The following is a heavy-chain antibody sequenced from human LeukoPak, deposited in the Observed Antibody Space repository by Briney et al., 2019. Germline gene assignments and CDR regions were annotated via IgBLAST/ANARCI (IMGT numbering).Heavy chain of an antibody. Sequence: GGSLRLSCAASGFTFSSYSMNWVRQAPGKGLDWVSSISCSSSYIYYADSVKGRFTISRDNAKNSLYLQMNSLRAEDTAVYYCARGLRAETYDAFDIWGQGTMVTVSS. J-gene: IGHJ3*02. CDR2: ISCSSSYI. D-gene: IGHD4-17*01. CDR1: GFTFSSYS. CDR3: ARGLRAETYDAFDI. V-gene: IGHV3-21*01.